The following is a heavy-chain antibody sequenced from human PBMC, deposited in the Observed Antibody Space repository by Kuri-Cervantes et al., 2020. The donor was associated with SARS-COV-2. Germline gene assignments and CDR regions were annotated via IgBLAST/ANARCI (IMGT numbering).Heavy chain of an antibody. CDR3: ARGDRDYLLGYYKGMDV. V-gene: IGHV4-59*01. CDR2: IYYSGST. J-gene: IGHJ6*02. D-gene: IGHD4-17*01. CDR1: GGSISSYY. Sequence: SETLSLTCTVSGGSISSYYWSWIRQPPGKGLEWIGYIYYSGSTNYNPSLKSRVTISVDTSKNQFSLKLSSVTAADTAVYYCARGDRDYLLGYYKGMDVWGQGTTVTVSS.